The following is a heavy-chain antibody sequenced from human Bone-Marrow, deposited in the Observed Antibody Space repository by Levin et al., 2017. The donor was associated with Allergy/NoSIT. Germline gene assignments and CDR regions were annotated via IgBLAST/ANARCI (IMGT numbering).Heavy chain of an antibody. J-gene: IGHJ4*02. Sequence: SVKVSCKPSGVTLNTHGFAWVRQAPGQGLEWMVGIIPVFGTSNYAQKFHDRVTITADKSTNTLYMELISLTSDDTAVYYCARSKTTSWYKAYFDYWGQGTLLTVSS. CDR1: GVTLNTHG. V-gene: IGHV1-69*06. D-gene: IGHD6-13*01. CDR2: IIPVFGTS. CDR3: ARSKTTSWYKAYFDY.